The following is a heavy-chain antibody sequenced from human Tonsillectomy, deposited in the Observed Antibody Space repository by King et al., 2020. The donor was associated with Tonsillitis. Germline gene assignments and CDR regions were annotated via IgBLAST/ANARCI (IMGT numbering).Heavy chain of an antibody. J-gene: IGHJ4*02. CDR3: ARGVAVVVPAAQHFDY. CDR1: GFTFSSYA. V-gene: IGHV3-30-3*01. Sequence: VQLVESGGGVVQPGRSLRLSCAASGFTFSSYAMHWVRQAPGKGLEWVAVISYDGSNKYYADSVKGRFTISRDNSKTTLYLQMNSLRAEDTAVYYCARGVAVVVPAAQHFDYWGQGTLVTVSS. D-gene: IGHD2-2*01. CDR2: ISYDGSNK.